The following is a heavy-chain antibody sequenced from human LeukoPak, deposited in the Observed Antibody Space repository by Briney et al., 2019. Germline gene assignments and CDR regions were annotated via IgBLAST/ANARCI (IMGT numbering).Heavy chain of an antibody. CDR2: INTNTGNP. V-gene: IGHV7-4-1*02. CDR3: ARVNYDFWSGYYGPPDY. CDR1: GYTFTSYG. D-gene: IGHD3-3*01. Sequence: ASVKVSCKASGYTFTSYGISWVRQAPGQGLEWMGWINTNTGNPTYAQGFTGRFVFSLDTSVSTAYLQISSLKAEDTAVYYCARVNYDFWSGYYGPPDYWGQGTLVTVSS. J-gene: IGHJ4*02.